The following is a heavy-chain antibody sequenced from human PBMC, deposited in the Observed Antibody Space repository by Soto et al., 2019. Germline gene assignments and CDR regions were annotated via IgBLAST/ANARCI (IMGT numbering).Heavy chain of an antibody. J-gene: IGHJ5*02. V-gene: IGHV1-69*01. CDR2: IIPMYGPA. D-gene: IGHD3-10*01. CDR1: GGTFSSYA. CDR3: ARVTSMVGVVIDNGFDP. Sequence: QVPLVQSGAEVKKPGSSVTVSCKASGGTFSSYAIHWVRQAPGQGLEWMGGIIPMYGPAKYAQRFQGRVTTTADESTTTVYMELTSLTSQDTAVYYCARVTSMVGVVIDNGFDPWGHGTLVTVSS.